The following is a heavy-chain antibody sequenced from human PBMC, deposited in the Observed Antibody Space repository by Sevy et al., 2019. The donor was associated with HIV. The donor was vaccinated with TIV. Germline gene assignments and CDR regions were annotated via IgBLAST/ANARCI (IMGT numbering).Heavy chain of an antibody. CDR3: AKNTAAVGTGGFDY. CDR2: IKYDGSNK. V-gene: IGHV3-30*02. D-gene: IGHD6-13*01. CDR1: GFTFSYSG. J-gene: IGHJ4*02. Sequence: GGSLRLSCAASGFTFSYSGMHWVRQAPGKGLEWVTFIKYDGSNKYYADSVKGRFTISRDNSKNTLYLQMNSLRGDDTAVYYCAKNTAAVGTGGFDYWGQGTLVTVSS.